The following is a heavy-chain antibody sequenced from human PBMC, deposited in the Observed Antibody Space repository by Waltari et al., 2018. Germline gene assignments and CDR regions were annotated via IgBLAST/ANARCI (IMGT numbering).Heavy chain of an antibody. D-gene: IGHD3-22*01. CDR3: ASAYYYDIRTINWFDP. CDR2: IYYSGST. J-gene: IGHJ5*02. CDR1: GGSISSSNYS. Sequence: QLQLQASGPGLVKPSETLSLTCSVSGGSISSSNYSWGWTRQPPGKGLEWIGSIYYSGSTYYNPSLKSRVTISVDTSKNQFSLKLSSVTAADTAVYYCASAYYYDIRTINWFDPWGQGTLVTVSS. V-gene: IGHV4-39*01.